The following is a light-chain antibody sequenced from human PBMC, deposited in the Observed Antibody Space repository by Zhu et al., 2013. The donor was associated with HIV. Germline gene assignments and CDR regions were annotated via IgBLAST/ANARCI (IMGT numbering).Light chain of an antibody. Sequence: QSALTQPPSASGSLGQSVTISCTGTSSDVGAYNFVSWYQQNPGKAPKLIIYEVTKRPSGVPDRFSGSKSGNTASLTVSGLQVDDEADYYCCSFGNTVYVFGTGTKVTVL. CDR1: SSDVGAYNF. V-gene: IGLV2-8*01. CDR3: CSFGNTVYV. J-gene: IGLJ1*01. CDR2: EVT.